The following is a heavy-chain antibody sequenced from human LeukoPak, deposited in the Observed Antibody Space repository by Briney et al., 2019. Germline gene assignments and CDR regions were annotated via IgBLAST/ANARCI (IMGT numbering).Heavy chain of an antibody. J-gene: IGHJ4*02. D-gene: IGHD3-22*01. Sequence: PGGSLRLSCAASGFTFSSYAMHWVRQAPGKGLEWVAVISYDGSNKYYADSVKGRFTISRDNSKNTLYLQMNSLRAEDTAVYYCARESRYYDSSGYYDYWGRGTLVTVSS. CDR3: ARESRYYDSSGYYDY. CDR1: GFTFSSYA. V-gene: IGHV3-30-3*01. CDR2: ISYDGSNK.